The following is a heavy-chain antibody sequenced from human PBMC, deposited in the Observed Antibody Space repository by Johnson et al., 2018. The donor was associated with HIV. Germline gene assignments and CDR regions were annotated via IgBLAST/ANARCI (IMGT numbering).Heavy chain of an antibody. J-gene: IGHJ3*02. CDR3: AKDLSGYSYGYGAFDI. V-gene: IGHV3-33*06. Sequence: QVQLVESGGGVVQPGGSLRLSCAASGFTFSSYGMHWVRQAPGKGLEWVAVIWYDGSNKYYADSVTGRFTISRDNSKNTLYLQMNSLRAEYTAVYYCAKDLSGYSYGYGAFDIWGQGTMVTVSS. CDR1: GFTFSSYG. D-gene: IGHD5-18*01. CDR2: IWYDGSNK.